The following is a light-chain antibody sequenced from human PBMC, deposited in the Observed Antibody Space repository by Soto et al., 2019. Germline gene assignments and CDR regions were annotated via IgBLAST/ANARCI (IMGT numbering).Light chain of an antibody. Sequence: QSALTQPASVSGSPGQSITISCTGTSSDVGGYKSVSWYQHPPGKAPQLLIYEVSHRPSGVSNRFSGSKSGNTASLTISGLQADDEADYYCSSYAGSSNVFGTGTQLTVL. J-gene: IGLJ1*01. CDR2: EVS. CDR1: SSDVGGYKS. V-gene: IGLV2-14*01. CDR3: SSYAGSSNV.